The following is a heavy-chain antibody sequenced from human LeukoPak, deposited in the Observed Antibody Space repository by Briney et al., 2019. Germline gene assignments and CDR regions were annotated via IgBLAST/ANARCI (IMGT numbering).Heavy chain of an antibody. V-gene: IGHV4-39*01. CDR2: IYYSGST. J-gene: IGHJ4*02. Sequence: SETLSLTCTVSGGSISSSSYYWGWIRQPPGKGLEWIGSIYYSGSTYYNPSLKSRVTISVDTSKNQFSLKLSSVTAADTAVYYCACHRRDGLYYFDYWGQGTLVTVSS. CDR1: GGSISSSSYY. CDR3: ACHRRDGLYYFDY. D-gene: IGHD5-24*01.